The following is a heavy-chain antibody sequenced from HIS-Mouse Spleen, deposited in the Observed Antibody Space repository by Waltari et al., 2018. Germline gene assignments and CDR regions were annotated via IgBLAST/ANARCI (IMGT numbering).Heavy chain of an antibody. CDR2: IYYSGST. CDR3: AREIPYSSSWYDWYFDL. CDR1: GGSLSSSCYF. V-gene: IGHV4-39*07. J-gene: IGHJ2*01. Sequence: QLQLQESGPGLVKPSETLSLTCTVSGGSLSSSCYFWGRLRQPPGKGLEWIGSIYYSGSTYYNPSLKSRVTISVDTSKNQFSLKLSSVTAADTAVYYCAREIPYSSSWYDWYFDLWGRGTLVTVSS. D-gene: IGHD6-13*01.